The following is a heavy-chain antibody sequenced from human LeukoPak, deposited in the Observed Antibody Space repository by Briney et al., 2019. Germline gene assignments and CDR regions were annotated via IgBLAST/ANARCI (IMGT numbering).Heavy chain of an antibody. D-gene: IGHD1-26*01. V-gene: IGHV3-64*01. CDR1: GFTFSSYA. Sequence: GGSLRLSCAASGFTFSSYAMHWVRQGPGKGLEYVSGISSNGGITYYANSVKGRFTISRDNSKNTLYLQMGSLRAEDMAVYYCARRGSYYGDSMDYWGQGTLVTVSS. CDR3: ARRGSYYGDSMDY. J-gene: IGHJ4*02. CDR2: ISSNGGIT.